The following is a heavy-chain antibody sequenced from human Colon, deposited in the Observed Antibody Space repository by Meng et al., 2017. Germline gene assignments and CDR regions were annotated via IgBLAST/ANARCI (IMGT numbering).Heavy chain of an antibody. J-gene: IGHJ6*02. CDR3: ARDASRGYCSGGSCYADYYGMDV. D-gene: IGHD2-15*01. Sequence: GESLKISCAASGFTFSSYSMNWVRQAPGKGLEWVSSISSSSSYIYYADSVKGRFTISRDNAKNSLYLQMDSLRAEGTAVYYYARDASRGYCSGGSCYADYYGMDVWGQGPTVTVSS. V-gene: IGHV3-21*01. CDR2: ISSSSSYI. CDR1: GFTFSSYS.